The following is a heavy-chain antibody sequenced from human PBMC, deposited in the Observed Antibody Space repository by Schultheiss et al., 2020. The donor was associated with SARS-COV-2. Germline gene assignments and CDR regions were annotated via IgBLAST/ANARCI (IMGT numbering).Heavy chain of an antibody. Sequence: SETLSLTCDVSGYSISSVYYWGWIRQPPGKGLEWIGEIYHSGSTNYNPSLKSRVTISVDTSKNQFSLKLSSVTAADTAVYYCAREDFWSGNHNWFDPWGQGTLVTVSS. J-gene: IGHJ5*02. CDR3: AREDFWSGNHNWFDP. CDR1: GYSISSVYY. V-gene: IGHV4-38-2*02. D-gene: IGHD3-3*01. CDR2: IYHSGST.